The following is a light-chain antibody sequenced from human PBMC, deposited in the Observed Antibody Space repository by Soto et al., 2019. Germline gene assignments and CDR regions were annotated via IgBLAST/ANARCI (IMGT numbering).Light chain of an antibody. CDR1: QDISNY. V-gene: IGKV1-33*01. J-gene: IGKJ3*01. CDR2: DAS. Sequence: DIQMTQSPSSLSASVGDRVTITCQASQDISNYLNWYQQKPGKAPKLLIYDASNLETGVSSRFSGSGSGTDFTFTISSLQPEDIATYYCQQYDNPPFPFGPGTKVDIK. CDR3: QQYDNPPFP.